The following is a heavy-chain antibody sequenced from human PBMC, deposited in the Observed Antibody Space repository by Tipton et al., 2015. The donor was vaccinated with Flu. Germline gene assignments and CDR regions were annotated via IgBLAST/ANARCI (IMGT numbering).Heavy chain of an antibody. V-gene: IGHV4-59*12. CDR3: ARDRGYSGHDY. CDR1: GGSISSYY. Sequence: TLSLTCTVSGGSISSYYWSWIRQPPGKGLEWIGYIYYRGSTNYNPSLKSRVTISVDTSKNQFSLKLSSVTAADTAVYYCARDRGYSGHDYWGQGTLVTVSS. D-gene: IGHD5-12*01. CDR2: IYYRGST. J-gene: IGHJ4*02.